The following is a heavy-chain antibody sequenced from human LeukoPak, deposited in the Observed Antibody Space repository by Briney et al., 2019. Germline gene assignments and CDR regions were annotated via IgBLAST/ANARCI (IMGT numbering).Heavy chain of an antibody. D-gene: IGHD6-19*01. J-gene: IGHJ5*02. Sequence: SVKVSCKASGYTFTGYYMHWVRQAPGQGLEWMGWINPNSGGTNYAQKFQGRVTMTRDTSISTAYMELSRLRSDDTAVYYCARERRIAVALFDPWGQGTLVTVSS. CDR1: GYTFTGYY. CDR2: INPNSGGT. CDR3: ARERRIAVALFDP. V-gene: IGHV1-2*02.